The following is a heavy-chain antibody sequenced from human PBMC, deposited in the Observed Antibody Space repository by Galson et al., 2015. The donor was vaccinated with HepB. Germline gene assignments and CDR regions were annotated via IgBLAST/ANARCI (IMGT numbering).Heavy chain of an antibody. V-gene: IGHV4-4*07. CDR2: IYISGTT. J-gene: IGHJ4*02. D-gene: IGHD6-13*01. CDR3: ASSSSWFLDH. Sequence: ETLSLTCSISGASISTYYWIWIRQPAGKGLEWIGRIYISGTTNYNPSLKSRVTMSADTSKNQFSLKLSSVTAADTAVYYCASSSSWFLDHWGQGTLVTVSS. CDR1: GASISTYY.